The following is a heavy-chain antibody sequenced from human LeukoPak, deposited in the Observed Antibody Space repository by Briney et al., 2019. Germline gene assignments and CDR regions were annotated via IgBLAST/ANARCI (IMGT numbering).Heavy chain of an antibody. CDR3: ARGPNCVWGSYRCFDY. CDR1: GASISSGDYY. J-gene: IGHJ4*02. CDR2: IYYSGST. Sequence: PSETLSLTCTVSGASISSGDYYWSWIRQSPGKGLEWIGYIYYSGSTSYNPSLKSRVTISVDTSKNQFSLKLTSVTAADTAVYYCARGPNCVWGSYRCFDYWGQGTLVTVSS. V-gene: IGHV4-30-4*01. D-gene: IGHD3-16*02.